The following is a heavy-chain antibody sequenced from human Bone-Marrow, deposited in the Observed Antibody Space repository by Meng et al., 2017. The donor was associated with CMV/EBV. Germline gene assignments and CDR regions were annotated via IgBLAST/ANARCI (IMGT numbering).Heavy chain of an antibody. CDR1: GFTFSSYA. D-gene: IGHD6-13*01. J-gene: IGHJ4*02. CDR3: AKDRSIAAAVPDY. V-gene: IGHV3-23*01. CDR2: ISGSGGST. Sequence: GESLKISCAASGFTFSSYAMSWVRQAPGKGLEWVSAISGSGGSTYYADSVKGRFTISRDNSKNTLYLQMNSLRAEDTAVYYCAKDRSIAAAVPDYWGQGTLVTVSS.